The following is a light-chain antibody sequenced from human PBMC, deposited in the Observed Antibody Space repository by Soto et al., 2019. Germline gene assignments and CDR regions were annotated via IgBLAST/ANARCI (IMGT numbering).Light chain of an antibody. CDR3: CSYAGTSLWV. J-gene: IGLJ3*02. CDR1: SSDVGGYHY. CDR2: DVS. Sequence: QSALTQPRSVSGSPGQSVTISCTGTSSDVGGYHYFSWYQQHPGKAPKLVIYDVSTRPSGVPDRFSGSKSGNTASLTISGLQAEDEADYYCCSYAGTSLWVFGGGTKLTVL. V-gene: IGLV2-11*01.